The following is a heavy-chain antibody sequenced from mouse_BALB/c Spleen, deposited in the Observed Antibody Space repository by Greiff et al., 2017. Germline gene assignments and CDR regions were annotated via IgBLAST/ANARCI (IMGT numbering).Heavy chain of an antibody. D-gene: IGHD2-3*01. CDR1: GYTFTSYT. J-gene: IGHJ4*01. CDR2: INPSSGYT. V-gene: IGHV1-4*02. CDR3: ARGYDGYPYAMDY. Sequence: QVQLQQSAAELARPGASVKMSCKASGYTFTSYTMHWVKQRPGQGLEWIGYINPSSGYTEYNQKFKDKTTLTADKSSSTAYMQLSSLTSEDSAVYYCARGYDGYPYAMDYWGQGTSVTVSS.